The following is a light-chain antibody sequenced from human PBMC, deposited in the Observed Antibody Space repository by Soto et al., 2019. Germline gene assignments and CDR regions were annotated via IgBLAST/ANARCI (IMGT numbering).Light chain of an antibody. V-gene: IGKV3-15*01. CDR3: QQYNNWPRT. Sequence: ETVMTQSPATLSVFPGERAALSCRASQSVSGNLAWYQQKPGQAPRLLIYGASTRATGIPARFSGSGSGTEFTLTISSLQSEDFAVYYCQQYNNWPRTFGQGTKVDIK. J-gene: IGKJ1*01. CDR1: QSVSGN. CDR2: GAS.